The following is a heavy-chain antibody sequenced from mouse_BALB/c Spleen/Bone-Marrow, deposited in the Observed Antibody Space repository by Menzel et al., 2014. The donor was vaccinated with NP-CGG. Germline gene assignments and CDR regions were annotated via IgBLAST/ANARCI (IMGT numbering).Heavy chain of an antibody. CDR3: ARSPYGNHFDY. D-gene: IGHD2-10*02. CDR1: GFTFSSYY. Sequence: DVKLQESGGGLVKLGGSLKLSCAASGFTFSSYYMSWVRQTPEKRLELVAAINSNGGSTCYPDTVKGRFTISRDNAKNTLYLQMSSLKSEDTALYYCARSPYGNHFDYWGQGTTLTVSS. CDR2: INSNGGST. V-gene: IGHV5-6-2*01. J-gene: IGHJ2*01.